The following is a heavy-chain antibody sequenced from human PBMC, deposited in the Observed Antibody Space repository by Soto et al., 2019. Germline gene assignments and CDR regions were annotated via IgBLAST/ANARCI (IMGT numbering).Heavy chain of an antibody. Sequence: QVQLQQWGAGLLKPSETLSLTCAVYGGSFSGYYWSWIRQPPGKGLEWIGEINHSGSTNYNPSLKSRVTISVDTYKNQFSLKLSSVTAADTAVYYCARGLDYGDYDYGMDVWGQGTTVTVSS. CDR3: ARGLDYGDYDYGMDV. CDR2: INHSGST. D-gene: IGHD4-17*01. CDR1: GGSFSGYY. V-gene: IGHV4-34*01. J-gene: IGHJ6*02.